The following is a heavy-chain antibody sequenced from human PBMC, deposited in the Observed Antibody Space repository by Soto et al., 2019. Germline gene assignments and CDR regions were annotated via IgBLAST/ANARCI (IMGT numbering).Heavy chain of an antibody. Sequence: QVQLVESGGGVVQPGRSLRLSCAASGFTFSSYAMHWVRQAPGKGLEWVAVISYDGSNKYYADSVKGRFTISRDNSKNTLYLQMNSLRAEDTAVYDCARQIGVVIIDAFDIWGQGTMVTVSS. CDR1: GFTFSSYA. V-gene: IGHV3-30-3*01. CDR3: ARQIGVVIIDAFDI. D-gene: IGHD3-22*01. J-gene: IGHJ3*02. CDR2: ISYDGSNK.